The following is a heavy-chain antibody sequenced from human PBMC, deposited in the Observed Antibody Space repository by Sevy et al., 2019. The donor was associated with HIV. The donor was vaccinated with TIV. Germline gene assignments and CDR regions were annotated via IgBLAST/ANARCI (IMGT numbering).Heavy chain of an antibody. D-gene: IGHD3-16*01. CDR1: GGCMSSVNW. CDR2: IYHSGST. CDR3: ARGGETPRGFDP. Sequence: SETLSLTCAVSGGCMSSVNWWHWVRQPPGKGLEWIGEIYHSGSTNYNTSLKSRVTISVDNSKNQFSLKLSFVTAADTAVYYCARGGETPRGFDPWGQGGLVTVSS. V-gene: IGHV4-4*02. J-gene: IGHJ5*02.